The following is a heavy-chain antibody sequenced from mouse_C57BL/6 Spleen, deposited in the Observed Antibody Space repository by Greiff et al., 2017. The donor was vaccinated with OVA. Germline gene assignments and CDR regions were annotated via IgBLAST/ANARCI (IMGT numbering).Heavy chain of an antibody. J-gene: IGHJ2*01. CDR2: IDPSDSET. CDR3: AREEGYYVHY. Sequence: QVQLKQPGAELVRPGSSVKLSCKASGYTFTSYWMHWVKQRPIQGLEWIGNIDPSDSETHYNQKFKDKATLTVDKSSSTAYMQLSSLTSEDSAVYYCAREEGYYVHYWGQGTTLTVSS. V-gene: IGHV1-52*01. CDR1: GYTFTSYW. D-gene: IGHD2-3*01.